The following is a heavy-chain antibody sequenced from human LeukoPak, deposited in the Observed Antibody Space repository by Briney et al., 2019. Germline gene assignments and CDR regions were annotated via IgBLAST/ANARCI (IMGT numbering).Heavy chain of an antibody. J-gene: IGHJ6*04. CDR1: GGTFSSYA. V-gene: IGHV1-69*13. CDR2: IIPIFGTA. CDR3: ASPSMVRGVDYYYYGMDV. D-gene: IGHD3-10*01. Sequence: SVNVSCMASGGTFSSYAISWVRQAPGQGLEWMGGIIPIFGTANYAQKFRGRVTITADESTSTAYMELSSLRSEDTAVYYCASPSMVRGVDYYYYGMDVWGKGTTVTVSS.